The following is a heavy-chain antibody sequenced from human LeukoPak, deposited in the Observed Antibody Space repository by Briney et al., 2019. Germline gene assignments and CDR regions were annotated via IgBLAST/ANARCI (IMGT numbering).Heavy chain of an antibody. CDR3: AREGDGYNDAFDI. V-gene: IGHV3-53*01. D-gene: IGHD5-24*01. Sequence: GGSLRLSCAASGFTVSSNYMNWVRQAPGKGLQWVSVIYSGGSTYYADSVKGRFTISRDNSKNTLYPQMNSLRAEDTAVYYCAREGDGYNDAFDIWGQGTMVTVSS. CDR1: GFTVSSNY. CDR2: IYSGGST. J-gene: IGHJ3*02.